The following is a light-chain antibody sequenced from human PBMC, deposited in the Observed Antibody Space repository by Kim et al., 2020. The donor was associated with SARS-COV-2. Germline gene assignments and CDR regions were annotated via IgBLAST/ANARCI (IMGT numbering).Light chain of an antibody. J-gene: IGLJ2*01. CDR1: NIEDKN. V-gene: IGLV3-9*01. CDR3: QVWDSATVV. CDR2: RDT. Sequence: SYELTQPLSVSVALGQTARITCGGRNIEDKNVHWYQQKPGQAPVMVIYRDTNRPSGIPERFSGSNSGDTATLTISRAHAGDEADYYCQVWDSATVVFGGGPQVTVI.